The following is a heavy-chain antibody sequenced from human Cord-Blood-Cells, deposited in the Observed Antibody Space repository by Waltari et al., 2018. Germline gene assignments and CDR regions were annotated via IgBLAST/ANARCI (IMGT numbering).Heavy chain of an antibody. CDR2: INPNSGGT. CDR3: AVGYDILTYYFDY. D-gene: IGHD3-9*01. V-gene: IGHV1-2*06. CDR1: GYTFTGYY. J-gene: IGHJ4*02. Sequence: QVQLVQSGAEVKKPGASVKVSCKASGYTFTGYYMHWVRQAPGQGLEWMGRINPNSGGTTYAQKFQGRVTMTRDTSISTAYMELSRLRSDDTAVYYCAVGYDILTYYFDYWGQGTLVTVSS.